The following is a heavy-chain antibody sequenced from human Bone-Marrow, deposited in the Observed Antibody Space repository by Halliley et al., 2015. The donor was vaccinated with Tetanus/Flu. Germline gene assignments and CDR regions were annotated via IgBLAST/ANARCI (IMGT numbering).Heavy chain of an antibody. V-gene: IGHV3-23*01. CDR1: GFTFTTYA. CDR3: AKGNFLSRGYPGEDSELDY. J-gene: IGHJ4*02. D-gene: IGHD3-22*01. CDR2: ISDSGGST. Sequence: LSLTCAASGFTFTTYAMAWLRQAPGKGLQWVSSISDSGGSTYYADSVKGRFTISRDNSNNTLYPQMNSLRVEDTAVYYCAKGNFLSRGYPGEDSELDYWGQGTLVTVSS.